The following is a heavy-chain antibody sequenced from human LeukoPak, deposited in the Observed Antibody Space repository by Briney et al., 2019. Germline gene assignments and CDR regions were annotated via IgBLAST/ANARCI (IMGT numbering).Heavy chain of an antibody. Sequence: GGSLQISWKGSGYSFTTYWIAWGRQMPGKGLEWMGGIYPGDSDTRYSPSFQGQVTISADKSINTASLLWNSLKATDTAIYYCARNRRGNGWRYDYWGQGTLVTVSS. CDR1: GYSFTTYW. V-gene: IGHV5-51*01. J-gene: IGHJ4*02. CDR3: ARNRRGNGWRYDY. CDR2: IYPGDSDT. D-gene: IGHD6-19*01.